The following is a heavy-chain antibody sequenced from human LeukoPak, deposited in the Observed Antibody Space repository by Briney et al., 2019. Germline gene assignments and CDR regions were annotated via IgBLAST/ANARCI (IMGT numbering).Heavy chain of an antibody. CDR3: ARELNYYYMDV. Sequence: SETLSLTCTVSGGSISSSSYYWGWIRQPPGKGLEWIGEIYHSGSTNYNPSLKSRVTISVDTSKNQFSLKLSSVTAADTAVYYCARELNYYYMDVWGKGTTVTVSS. CDR1: GGSISSSSYY. V-gene: IGHV4-39*07. CDR2: IYHSGST. J-gene: IGHJ6*03.